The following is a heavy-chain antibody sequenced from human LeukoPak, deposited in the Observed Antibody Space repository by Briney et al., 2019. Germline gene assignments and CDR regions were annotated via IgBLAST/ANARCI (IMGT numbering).Heavy chain of an antibody. V-gene: IGHV4-59*12. CDR3: ARARGYVHY. J-gene: IGHJ4*02. CDR1: GGSFSGYY. Sequence: SETLSLTCAVYGGSFSGYYWSWIRQPPGKGLEWVGYIYYSGSAYYNPSLKSRVTISVDTSKNQFSLKLSSVTAADTAVYYCARARGYVHYWGQGTLVTVSS. CDR2: IYYSGSA. D-gene: IGHD1-1*01.